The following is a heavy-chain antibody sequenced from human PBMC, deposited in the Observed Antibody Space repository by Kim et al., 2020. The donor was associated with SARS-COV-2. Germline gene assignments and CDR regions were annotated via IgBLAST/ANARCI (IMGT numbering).Heavy chain of an antibody. CDR3: ARVYSAYGDYYYYYYGMDV. Sequence: RVTISVDTSKNQFSLKLSSVTAADTAVYYCARVYSAYGDYYYYYYGMDVWGQGTTVTVSS. D-gene: IGHD4-17*01. V-gene: IGHV4-34*01. J-gene: IGHJ6*02.